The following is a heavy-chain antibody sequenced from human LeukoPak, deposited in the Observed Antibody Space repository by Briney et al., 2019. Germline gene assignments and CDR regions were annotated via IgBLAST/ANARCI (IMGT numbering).Heavy chain of an antibody. J-gene: IGHJ5*02. CDR2: ISTSTGDT. Sequence: PGASVKVSCKASGYTFTSYYMHWVRHAPGQGPEWMGWISTSTGDTKYTQKLQGRVTMTTDTSTSTAYMELRSLRSDDTAVYYCARDTYYYDSSGYSGWFDPWGQGTLVTVSS. V-gene: IGHV1-18*04. D-gene: IGHD3-22*01. CDR3: ARDTYYYDSSGYSGWFDP. CDR1: GYTFTSYY.